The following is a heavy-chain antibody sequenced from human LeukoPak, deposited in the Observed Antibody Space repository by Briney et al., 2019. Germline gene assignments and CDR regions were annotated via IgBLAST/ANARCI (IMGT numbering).Heavy chain of an antibody. CDR3: ARADCSSTSCYLDDY. J-gene: IGHJ4*02. V-gene: IGHV1-18*01. CDR1: GYTFTSYG. CDR2: ISAYNGNT. Sequence: ASVKVSCKASGYTFTSYGISWVRQAPGQGLEWMGWISAYNGNTNYAQKLQGRVTMTTDTSTSTAYMELRSLRSDDTAVYYCARADCSSTSCYLDDYWGQGTLVTVSS. D-gene: IGHD2-2*01.